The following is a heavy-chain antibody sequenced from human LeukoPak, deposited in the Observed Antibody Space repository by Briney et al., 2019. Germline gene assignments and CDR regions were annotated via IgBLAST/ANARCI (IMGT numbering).Heavy chain of an antibody. J-gene: IGHJ4*02. CDR1: GFTFSSYA. CDR3: AKESSSGYYFSNSDY. V-gene: IGHV3-23*01. Sequence: GGSLRLSCAASGFTFSSYAMSWVRQAPGKGLEWVSAISGSGGSTYYADSVKGRFTISRHNSKNTLYLQMNSLRAEDTAVYYCAKESSSGYYFSNSDYWGQGTLVTVSS. D-gene: IGHD3-22*01. CDR2: ISGSGGST.